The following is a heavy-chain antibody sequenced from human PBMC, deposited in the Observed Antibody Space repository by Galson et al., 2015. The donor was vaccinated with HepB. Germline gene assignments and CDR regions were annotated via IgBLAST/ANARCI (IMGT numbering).Heavy chain of an antibody. J-gene: IGHJ6*02. CDR1: GFTFSSYA. V-gene: IGHV3-30*04. CDR2: ISYDGSNK. CDR3: ARGDYSSSVYYYYGMDV. Sequence: SLRLSCAASGFTFSSYAMHWVRQAPGKGLEWVAVISYDGSNKYYADSVKGRFTISRDNSKNTLYLQMNSLRAEDTAVYYCARGDYSSSVYYYYGMDVWGQGTTVTVSS. D-gene: IGHD6-13*01.